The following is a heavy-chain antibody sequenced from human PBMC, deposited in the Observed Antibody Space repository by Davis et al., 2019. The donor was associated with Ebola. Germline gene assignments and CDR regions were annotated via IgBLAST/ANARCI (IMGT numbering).Heavy chain of an antibody. CDR2: IMLRKGYA. CDR1: GLNSDAYA. D-gene: IGHD3-16*01. CDR3: GKDLTPGGMDV. V-gene: IGHV3-9*02. Sequence: PGGPLRLSCQLFGLNSDAYAMHWVRQVPGKGLEWVAGIMLRKGYADYADSVKGRFTISRDRGKNTLYLQMNSLRTDDTALYFCGKDLTPGGMDVWGRGTKVTVSS. J-gene: IGHJ6*02.